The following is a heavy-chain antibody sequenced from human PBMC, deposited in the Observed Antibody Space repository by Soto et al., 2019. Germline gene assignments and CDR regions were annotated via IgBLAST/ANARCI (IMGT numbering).Heavy chain of an antibody. J-gene: IGHJ4*02. CDR1: GFTFSSYS. V-gene: IGHV3-48*01. D-gene: IGHD2-15*01. Sequence: GGSLRLSCAASGFTFSSYSMNWVRQAPGKGLEWVSYISSSSSTIYYADSVKGRFTISRDNAKNSLYLQMNSLRAEDTAVYYCARDLGVAATVFDYWGQGTLVTVSS. CDR2: ISSSSSTI. CDR3: ARDLGVAATVFDY.